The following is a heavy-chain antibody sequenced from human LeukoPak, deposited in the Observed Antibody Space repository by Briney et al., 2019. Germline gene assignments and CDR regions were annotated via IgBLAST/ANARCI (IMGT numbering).Heavy chain of an antibody. CDR1: GGTFSIYA. CDR3: ARADYQTYYYYGMDV. J-gene: IGHJ6*02. CDR2: IIPIFGTA. D-gene: IGHD4-11*01. V-gene: IGHV1-69*13. Sequence: SVKVSFTASGGTFSIYAISWVRQAPGQGLEWMGGIIPIFGTANYAQKFQGRVTITADESTSTAYMELSSLRSEDTAVYYCARADYQTYYYYGMDVWGQGTTVTVSS.